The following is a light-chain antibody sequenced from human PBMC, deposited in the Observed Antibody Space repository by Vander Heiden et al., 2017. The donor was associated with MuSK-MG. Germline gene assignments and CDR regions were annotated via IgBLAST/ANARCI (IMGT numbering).Light chain of an antibody. CDR2: DAS. Sequence: DIQMTQSPSSLSASVGDRVTITCQARQDISNSLSWYQQKPGTAPYLLIYDASNLEIGVPSRFSGSGSGTDFTFTISSLQPEDAATYYCQQYANFPYTFGQGTKLEI. CDR1: QDISNS. V-gene: IGKV1-33*01. CDR3: QQYANFPYT. J-gene: IGKJ2*01.